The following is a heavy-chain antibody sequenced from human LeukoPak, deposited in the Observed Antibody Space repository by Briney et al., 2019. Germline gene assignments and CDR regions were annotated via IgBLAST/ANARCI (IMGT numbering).Heavy chain of an antibody. V-gene: IGHV3-53*01. CDR3: ASQTTVKYYFDY. J-gene: IGHJ4*02. Sequence: GGSLRLSCAASGFTVSSNYMSWVRQAPGKGLEWVSVIYSGGSTYYADSVKSRFTISRDNSKNTLYLQLNSLRGEDTAVYYCASQTTVKYYFDYWGQGTLVTVSS. D-gene: IGHD4-17*01. CDR2: IYSGGST. CDR1: GFTVSSNY.